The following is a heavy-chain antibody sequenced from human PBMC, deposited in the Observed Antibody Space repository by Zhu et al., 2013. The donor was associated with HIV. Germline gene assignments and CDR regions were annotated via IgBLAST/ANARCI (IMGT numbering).Heavy chain of an antibody. CDR3: ARGQEEDSSSWLHTLVPNYYYYGMDV. J-gene: IGHJ6*02. V-gene: IGHV1-8*01. Sequence: QVQLVQSGAEVKKPGASVKVSCKASGYTFTSYDINWVRQATGQGLEWMGWMNPNSGNTGYAQKFQGRVTMTRNTSISTAYMELSSLRSEDTAVYYCARGQEEDSSSWLHTLVPNYYYYGMDVWGQGTTVTVSS. CDR1: GYTFTSYD. D-gene: IGHD6-13*01. CDR2: MNPNSGNT.